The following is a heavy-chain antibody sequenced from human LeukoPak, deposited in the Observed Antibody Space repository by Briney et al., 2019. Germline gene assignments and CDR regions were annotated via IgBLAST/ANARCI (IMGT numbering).Heavy chain of an antibody. Sequence: SETLSLTCTVSGGSISSYYWSWIRQPPGKGLEWIGYIYYSGSTNYNPSLKSRVTISVDTSKNQFSLKLSSVTAADTAVYYCARYGSGSYSGDNWFDPWGREPWSPSPQ. CDR2: IYYSGST. CDR1: GGSISSYY. D-gene: IGHD3-10*01. V-gene: IGHV4-59*01. CDR3: ARYGSGSYSGDNWFDP. J-gene: IGHJ5*02.